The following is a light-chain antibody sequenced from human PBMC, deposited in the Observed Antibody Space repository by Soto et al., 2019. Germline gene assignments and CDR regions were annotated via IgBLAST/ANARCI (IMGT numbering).Light chain of an antibody. CDR1: SSDVGGYDY. J-gene: IGLJ1*01. V-gene: IGLV2-14*03. Sequence: QSALTQPASVSGSPGQSITISCTGTSSDVGGYDYVSWYQLHPGKAPKLMVFDVSNRPSGVSYRFSGSKSGNTASLTISGLQAEDEADYFCSSYSSSTAYLFGTGTKVTVL. CDR3: SSYSSSTAYL. CDR2: DVS.